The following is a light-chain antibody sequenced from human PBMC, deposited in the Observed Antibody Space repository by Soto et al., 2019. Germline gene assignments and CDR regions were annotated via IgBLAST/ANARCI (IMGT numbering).Light chain of an antibody. V-gene: IGLV1-40*01. CDR1: SSNIGAGYD. CDR3: NSHTSSGFRV. Sequence: QSVLTQPPSVSGAPGQRVTISCTGSSSNIGAGYDVHWYQQLPGTAPKLLISGNNNRPSGVPDRISDSKSGTSASLAITGLQAEDEANYYCNSHTSSGFRVFGTGTKLTVL. CDR2: GNN. J-gene: IGLJ1*01.